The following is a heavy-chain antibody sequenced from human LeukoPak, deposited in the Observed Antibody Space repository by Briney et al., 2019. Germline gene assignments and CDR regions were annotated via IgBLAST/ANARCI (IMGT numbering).Heavy chain of an antibody. Sequence: GGSLRLSCAASGFTFDDYGMSWVRQAPGKGLEWVSGINWNGGSTGYADSVKGRFTISRDNAKNSLYLQMNSLRAEDTALCHCARVYYYDSSGYYWWSRGYYFDYWGQGTLVTVSS. CDR3: ARVYYYDSSGYYWWSRGYYFDY. J-gene: IGHJ4*02. CDR2: INWNGGST. CDR1: GFTFDDYG. D-gene: IGHD3-22*01. V-gene: IGHV3-20*01.